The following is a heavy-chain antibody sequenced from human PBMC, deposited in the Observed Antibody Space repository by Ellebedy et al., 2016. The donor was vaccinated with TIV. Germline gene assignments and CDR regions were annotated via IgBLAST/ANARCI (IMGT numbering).Heavy chain of an antibody. V-gene: IGHV3-21*01. CDR1: GFTFSHYS. D-gene: IGHD6-19*01. Sequence: GESLKISXTASGFTFSHYSMDWVRQAPGKGLEWVSSISSSSSYIYYADSVKGRFTISRDNAKNSLYLQMNSLRAEDTAVYYCARDLKGIRVAGPNLDYWGQGTLVTVSS. CDR2: ISSSSSYI. CDR3: ARDLKGIRVAGPNLDY. J-gene: IGHJ4*02.